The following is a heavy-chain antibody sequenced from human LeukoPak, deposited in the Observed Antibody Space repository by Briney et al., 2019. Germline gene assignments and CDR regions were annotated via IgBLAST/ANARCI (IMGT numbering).Heavy chain of an antibody. CDR1: GYTLTELS. CDR3: ARSNILTGYYEY. CDR2: INPSGGST. Sequence: ASVKVSCKVSGYTLTELSMHWVRQAPGKGLEWMGIINPSGGSTSYAQKFQGRVTMTRDTSTSTVYMELSSLRSEDTAVYYCARSNILTGYYEYWGQGTLVTVSS. J-gene: IGHJ4*02. V-gene: IGHV1-46*01. D-gene: IGHD3-9*01.